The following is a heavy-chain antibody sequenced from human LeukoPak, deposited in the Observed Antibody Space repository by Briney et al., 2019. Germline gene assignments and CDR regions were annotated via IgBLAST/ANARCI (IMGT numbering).Heavy chain of an antibody. CDR2: INHSGST. CDR3: AREQYSSGWYQPQFDY. J-gene: IGHJ4*02. D-gene: IGHD6-19*01. V-gene: IGHV4-34*01. CDR1: GGSFSGYY. Sequence: SETLSLTCAVYGGSFSGYYWSWIRQPPGKGLEWIGEINHSGSTNYNPSLKSRVTISVDTSKNQFSLKLSSVTAADTAVYYCAREQYSSGWYQPQFDYWGQGTLVTVSS.